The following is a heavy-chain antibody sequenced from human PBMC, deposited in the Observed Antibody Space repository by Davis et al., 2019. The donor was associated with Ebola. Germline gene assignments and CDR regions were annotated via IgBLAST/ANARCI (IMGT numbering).Heavy chain of an antibody. CDR2: IKSKTDGGTT. D-gene: IGHD5-12*01. CDR3: TTDPVGIVATQR. CDR1: GFTVSSNY. Sequence: PGGSLRLSCAASGFTVSSNYMSWVRQAPGKGLEWVGRIKSKTDGGTTDYAAPVKGRFTISRDDSKNTLYLQMNSLKTEDTAVYYCTTDPVGIVATQRWGQGTLVTVSS. V-gene: IGHV3-15*01. J-gene: IGHJ4*02.